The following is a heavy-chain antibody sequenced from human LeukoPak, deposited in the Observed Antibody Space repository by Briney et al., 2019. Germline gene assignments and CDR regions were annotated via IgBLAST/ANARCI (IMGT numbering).Heavy chain of an antibody. V-gene: IGHV1-69*04. CDR2: IIPVLDVS. CDR1: GGSFSSYV. Sequence: ASVKVSCKASGGSFSSYVITWVRQAPGQGLEWMGRIIPVLDVSTFAQKFQGRVTITADKSTSTAYMELRSLRSDTAVYYCAKEGGGTGVFDYWGQGTLVTVSS. CDR3: AKEGGGTGVFDY. J-gene: IGHJ4*02. D-gene: IGHD3-16*01.